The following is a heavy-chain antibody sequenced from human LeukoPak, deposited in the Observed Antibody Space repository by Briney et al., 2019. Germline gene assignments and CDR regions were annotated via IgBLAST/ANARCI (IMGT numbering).Heavy chain of an antibody. D-gene: IGHD2-2*01. CDR3: ARDGGGGGCTSCLIDAFDI. V-gene: IGHV3-33*08. J-gene: IGHJ3*02. CDR1: GFSVSSDY. CDR2: IWYDGSNK. Sequence: GGSLRLSCAASGFSVSSDYMSWVRQAPGKGLEWVAVIWYDGSNKYYADSVKGRFTISRDNSKNTLYLQMNSLRAEDTAVYYCARDGGGGGCTSCLIDAFDIWGQGTMVTVSS.